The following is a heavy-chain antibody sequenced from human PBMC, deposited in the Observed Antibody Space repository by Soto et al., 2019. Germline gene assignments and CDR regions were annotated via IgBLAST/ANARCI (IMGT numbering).Heavy chain of an antibody. D-gene: IGHD1-1*01. J-gene: IGHJ4*02. CDR2: LDGDGSNT. CDR1: GFNVYSFDRYW. Sequence: EVQLVESGGGLVQPGGSLRLSCAASGFNVYSFDRYWMHWVRQAPGKGLVWISLLDGDGSNTAYADSVKGRFTISRDNAKNILYLQMNSLRVEDTSVYYCATDEGYKPRSWGQGTLVTVSS. CDR3: ATDEGYKPRS. V-gene: IGHV3-74*01.